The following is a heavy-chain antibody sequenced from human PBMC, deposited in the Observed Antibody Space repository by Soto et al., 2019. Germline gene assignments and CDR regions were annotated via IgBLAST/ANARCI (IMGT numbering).Heavy chain of an antibody. D-gene: IGHD2-2*02. CDR3: AREGRGKKAGYNGLVSLGY. Sequence: SVKVSCKVSGSRFSNYVISWVRQAPGHGLEWLGRIIPIFNSTKYAQSFQGRVTITADKSTSTASLELSSLRSDDTAVYYCAREGRGKKAGYNGLVSLGYWGQGTLVTVS. CDR2: IIPIFNST. CDR1: GSRFSNYV. J-gene: IGHJ4*02. V-gene: IGHV1-69*06.